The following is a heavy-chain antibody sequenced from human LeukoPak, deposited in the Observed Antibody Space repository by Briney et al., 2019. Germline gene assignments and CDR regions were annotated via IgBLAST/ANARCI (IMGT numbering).Heavy chain of an antibody. CDR1: GYTFGTYA. J-gene: IGHJ4*02. Sequence: PGGSLRLSCAASGYTFGTYAMGWVRQAPGKGLEWLAGINGNGDYTYYADSVKGQFTISRDNSRNTLYLQMNSLRAGDTVLYFCARESLGASRFDSWGQGTLVTVSS. D-gene: IGHD1-26*01. CDR3: ARESLGASRFDS. V-gene: IGHV3-23*01. CDR2: INGNGDYT.